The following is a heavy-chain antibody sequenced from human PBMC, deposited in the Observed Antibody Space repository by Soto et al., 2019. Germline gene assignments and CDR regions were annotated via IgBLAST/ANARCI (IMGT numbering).Heavy chain of an antibody. Sequence: PSETLSLTCSVSGGSISSNSYSWGWIRQPPGKGLEWIATLYSDRDTYYNPSLKSRVTISADTSQNQFSLKLSSVTAADTAVYYCARDRGYTYGFDFWGQGALVTVSS. V-gene: IGHV4-39*02. CDR3: ARDRGYTYGFDF. CDR2: LYSDRDT. D-gene: IGHD5-18*01. CDR1: GGSISSNSYS. J-gene: IGHJ4*02.